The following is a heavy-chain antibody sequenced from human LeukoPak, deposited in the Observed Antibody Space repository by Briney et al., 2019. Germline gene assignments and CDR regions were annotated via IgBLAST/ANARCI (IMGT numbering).Heavy chain of an antibody. CDR2: IYPSGST. CDR1: GGSISSYY. D-gene: IGHD6-13*01. CDR3: ARDSGIAGGLYYFDY. V-gene: IGHV4-4*07. Sequence: SETLSLTCTVSGGSISSYYWTWIRQPAGKGLEWIGRIYPSGSTNYNPSLKSRVTMSVDTSKNQFSLKLSSVTAADTAVYYCARDSGIAGGLYYFDYWGQGTLVTVSS. J-gene: IGHJ4*02.